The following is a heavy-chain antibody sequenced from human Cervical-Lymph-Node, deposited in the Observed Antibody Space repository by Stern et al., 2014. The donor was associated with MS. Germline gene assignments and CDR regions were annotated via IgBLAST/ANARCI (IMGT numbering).Heavy chain of an antibody. J-gene: IGHJ4*02. D-gene: IGHD6-19*01. CDR3: ARAREQWLAYFDY. Sequence: VQLVESGGGLVQPGGSLRLSCAASGFTFSSYWMSWVRQAPGKGLEWVANIKQDGSEKYYVDSVKGRFTISRDNAKNSLYLQMNSLRAEDTAVYYCARAREQWLAYFDYWGQGTLVTVSS. CDR2: IKQDGSEK. V-gene: IGHV3-7*03. CDR1: GFTFSSYW.